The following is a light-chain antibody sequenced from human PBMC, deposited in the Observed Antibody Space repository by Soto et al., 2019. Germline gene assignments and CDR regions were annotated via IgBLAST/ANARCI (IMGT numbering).Light chain of an antibody. CDR3: QQSRRLPWT. CDR2: SIS. J-gene: IGKJ1*01. CDR1: QSISSY. Sequence: DIQMTQSPSSLSASVGDRVTITCRASQSISSYLNWYRHKPGQAPKLLIHSISTLESGVSSRFSGSGSGTDFTLTISSLQPEDFATFYCQQSRRLPWTFGQGTRVDI. V-gene: IGKV1-39*01.